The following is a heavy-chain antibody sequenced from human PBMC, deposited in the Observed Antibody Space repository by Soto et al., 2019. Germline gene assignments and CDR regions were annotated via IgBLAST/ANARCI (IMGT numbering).Heavy chain of an antibody. CDR3: AKDRQVPWFAFDI. D-gene: IGHD3-9*01. V-gene: IGHV3-23*01. J-gene: IGHJ3*02. CDR1: GFTFSSYA. Sequence: GGSLRLSCAASGFTFSSYAMSWVRQAPGKELVWVSAISGSGGCSYYADSVKGRFTISRDISKNTLYLQMNSLRAEDTAVYYCAKDRQVPWFAFDIWGQGTMVTVSS. CDR2: ISGSGGCS.